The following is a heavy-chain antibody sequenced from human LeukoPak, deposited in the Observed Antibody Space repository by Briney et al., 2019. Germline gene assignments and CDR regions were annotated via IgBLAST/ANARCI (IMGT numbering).Heavy chain of an antibody. Sequence: GGSLRLSCAASGFTFNTYSMNWVRQAPGKGLEWVSSISIGSTYIYYTDSVKGRFTISRDDAKNSLYLQMSSLRAEDTAVYYCARSTYSGSSYDYWGQGTLVTVSS. CDR1: GFTFNTYS. J-gene: IGHJ4*02. CDR3: ARSTYSGSSYDY. CDR2: ISIGSTYI. V-gene: IGHV3-21*01. D-gene: IGHD1-26*01.